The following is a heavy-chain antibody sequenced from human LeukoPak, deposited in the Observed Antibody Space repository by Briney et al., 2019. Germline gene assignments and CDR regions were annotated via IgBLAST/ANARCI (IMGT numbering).Heavy chain of an antibody. J-gene: IGHJ4*02. CDR1: EFTFSSYA. CDR3: AKDQFDSISMIV. Sequence: QPGGSLRLSCAASEFTFSSYAMSWVRQAPGKGLDWVSAISGSGGSTYYADPVKGRFTISRDNSRNTLYLQMNSLRAEDTAVYYCAKDQFDSISMIVWGQGTLVTVSS. CDR2: ISGSGGST. V-gene: IGHV3-23*01. D-gene: IGHD3-22*01.